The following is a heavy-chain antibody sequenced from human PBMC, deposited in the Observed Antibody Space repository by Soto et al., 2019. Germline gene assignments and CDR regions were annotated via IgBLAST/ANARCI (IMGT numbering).Heavy chain of an antibody. CDR3: ARAQGYSGYDGLSN. J-gene: IGHJ4*02. D-gene: IGHD5-12*01. CDR1: AGTFSSYA. CDR2: IIPIFGTA. Sequence: QVQLVQSGAEVKKPGSSVKVSCKASAGTFSSYAISWVRQAPGQGLEWMGGIIPIFGTANYAQKFQGRVTITADESTSTAYMELSSLRSEDTAVYYCARAQGYSGYDGLSNWGQGTLVTVSS. V-gene: IGHV1-69*13.